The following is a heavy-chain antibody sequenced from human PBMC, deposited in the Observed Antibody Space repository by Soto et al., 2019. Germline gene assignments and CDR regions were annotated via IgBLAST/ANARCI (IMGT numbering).Heavy chain of an antibody. CDR1: GVTFYDYG. J-gene: IGHJ4*02. CDR3: ARDETSPYYFDY. V-gene: IGHV3-20*04. CDR2: INWNGGST. Sequence: GGSLRLSCAASGVTFYDYGMSGVRQAPGKGLEWVSGINWNGGSTHYADSVKGRFTISRDKAKNSLYLQMSSLRAEDTALYYCARDETSPYYFDYWGQGTLVTVSS.